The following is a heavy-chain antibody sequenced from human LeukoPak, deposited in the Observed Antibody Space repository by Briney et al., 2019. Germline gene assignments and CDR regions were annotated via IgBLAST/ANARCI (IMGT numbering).Heavy chain of an antibody. D-gene: IGHD3-22*01. V-gene: IGHV3-23*01. J-gene: IGHJ5*02. Sequence: PSETLSLTCAVYGGSFRGYYWSWVRQAPGKGLEWVSAISGSGGSTYYADSVKGRFTISRDNSKNTLYLQMNSLRAEDTAVYYCAKDRLGDSSGYYYDPWGQGTLVTVSS. CDR1: GGSFRGYY. CDR2: ISGSGGST. CDR3: AKDRLGDSSGYYYDP.